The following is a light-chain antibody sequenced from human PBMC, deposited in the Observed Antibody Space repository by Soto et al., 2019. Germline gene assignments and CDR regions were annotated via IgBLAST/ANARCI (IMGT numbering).Light chain of an antibody. CDR1: SSDVGGYNY. J-gene: IGLJ2*01. V-gene: IGLV2-14*01. CDR3: SSYTSSSTVV. Sequence: QSALTQPASVSGSPGQSITISCTGTSSDVGGYNYVSWYQQHPGKATKLMIYEVSNRPSGVSNRFSGSKSGNTASLTISGLQAEDEAYYYCSSYTSSSTVVFGGGTKLTVL. CDR2: EVS.